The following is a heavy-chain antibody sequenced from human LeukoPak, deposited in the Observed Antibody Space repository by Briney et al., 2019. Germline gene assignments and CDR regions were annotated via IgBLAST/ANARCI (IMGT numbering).Heavy chain of an antibody. CDR1: GFTFSDYY. V-gene: IGHV3-11*01. CDR3: ARQERWELLYYYGMDA. CDR2: ISSSGSTI. J-gene: IGHJ6*02. D-gene: IGHD1-26*01. Sequence: AGGSLRLSCAASGFTFSDYYMSWIRQAPGKGLEWVSYISSSGSTIYYADSVKGRFTISRDNAKNSLYLQMNSLRAEDTAVYYCARQERWELLYYYGMDAWGQGTTVTVSS.